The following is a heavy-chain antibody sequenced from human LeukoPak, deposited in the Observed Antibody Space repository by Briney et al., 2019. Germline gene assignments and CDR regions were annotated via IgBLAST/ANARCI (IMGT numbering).Heavy chain of an antibody. Sequence: ASVKVSCKASGYTFTSYDINWVRQATGQGLEWMGWMNPNSGNTGYAQKFQGRVTMTRDTSISTAYMELSRLRSDDTAVYYCARDRGLVRVDYWGQGTLVTVSS. J-gene: IGHJ4*02. CDR3: ARDRGLVRVDY. CDR2: MNPNSGNT. V-gene: IGHV1-8*01. CDR1: GYTFTSYD. D-gene: IGHD6-19*01.